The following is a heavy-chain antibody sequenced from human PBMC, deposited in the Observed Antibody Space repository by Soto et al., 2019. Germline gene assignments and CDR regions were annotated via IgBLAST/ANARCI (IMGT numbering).Heavy chain of an antibody. D-gene: IGHD3-3*01. CDR1: GGSISSYY. V-gene: IGHV4-59*01. Sequence: SETLSLTCTVSGGSISSYYWSWIRQPPGKGLEWIGYIYYSGSTNYNPSLKSRVTISVDTSKNQFSLKLSSVTAADTAVYYCARDQRLYDFWSGSSFGYFYGMDVWGQGTTVTVSS. CDR2: IYYSGST. J-gene: IGHJ6*02. CDR3: ARDQRLYDFWSGSSFGYFYGMDV.